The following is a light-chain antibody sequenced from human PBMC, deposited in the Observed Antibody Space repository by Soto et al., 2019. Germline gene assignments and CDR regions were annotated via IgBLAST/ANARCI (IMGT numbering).Light chain of an antibody. CDR1: QSVTSR. Sequence: EFVLTQSPATLSLSPGERATLSCRASQSVTSRLAWYQQRPGQAPRLLIFDASYRATGVPGRFSGSGSGTDFTLTISSLEPEDFSVYYCQQRYNWPLTFGGGTKVHIK. V-gene: IGKV3-11*01. CDR3: QQRYNWPLT. CDR2: DAS. J-gene: IGKJ4*01.